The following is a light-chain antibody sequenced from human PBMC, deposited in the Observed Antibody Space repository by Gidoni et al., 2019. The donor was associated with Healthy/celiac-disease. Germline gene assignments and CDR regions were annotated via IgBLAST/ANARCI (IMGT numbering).Light chain of an antibody. CDR2: SIN. CDR1: SSNSGSNA. V-gene: IGLV1-44*01. J-gene: IGLJ1*01. Sequence: SVLTQPPTTSGSPGQRVTILGSGSSSNSGSNAVNWYQQLPGTAPKLLINSINQRPTGVPDRLSCSESGTSGSWAISGLQSEDEAEYYCAAWDDRLNDLDVFGTGSKVTGL. CDR3: AAWDDRLNDLDV.